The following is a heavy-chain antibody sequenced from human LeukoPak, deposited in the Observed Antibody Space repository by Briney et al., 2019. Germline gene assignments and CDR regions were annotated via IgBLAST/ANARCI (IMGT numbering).Heavy chain of an antibody. Sequence: SETLSLTCTVSGGSISISTYYWGWIRQPPGKGLEWIGNIYYSGSTYYNPSLNSRVTISVDTSKNQFSLNLTSVTAADTAVYYCARVTTDPFREGLYVWGGYRHGSFDYWGQGTLVTVSS. CDR3: ARVTTDPFREGLYVWGGYRHGSFDY. V-gene: IGHV4-39*07. CDR2: IYYSGST. D-gene: IGHD3-16*02. J-gene: IGHJ4*02. CDR1: GGSISISTYY.